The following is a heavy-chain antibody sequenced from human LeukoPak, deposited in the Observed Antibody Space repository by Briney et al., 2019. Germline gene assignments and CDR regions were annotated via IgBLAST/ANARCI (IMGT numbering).Heavy chain of an antibody. D-gene: IGHD1-26*01. CDR1: GFSFSSYE. CDR2: ISSSGSTI. V-gene: IGHV3-48*03. CDR3: ARAYLLGSYSGKGFDY. Sequence: GGSLRHSCGPSGFSFSSYEMKWVRPPPGGGLEWGSYISSSGSTIYYAASVKGRLTISRDNAKNSLYLQMNSLRAEDTAVYYCARAYLLGSYSGKGFDYWGQGTLVTVS. J-gene: IGHJ4*02.